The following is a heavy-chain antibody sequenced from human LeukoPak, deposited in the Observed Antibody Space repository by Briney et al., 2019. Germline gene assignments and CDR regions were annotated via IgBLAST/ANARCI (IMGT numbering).Heavy chain of an antibody. CDR3: AKDYYGSGSYGAFDI. V-gene: IGHV3-9*01. D-gene: IGHD3-10*01. J-gene: IGHJ3*02. CDR1: EFVFSSHA. Sequence: GGSLRLSCVASEFVFSSHAMIWVRQAPGKGLEWVSGISWNSGSIGYADSVKGRFTISRDNAKNSLYLQMNSLRAEDTALYYCAKDYYGSGSYGAFDIWGQGTMVTVSS. CDR2: ISWNSGSI.